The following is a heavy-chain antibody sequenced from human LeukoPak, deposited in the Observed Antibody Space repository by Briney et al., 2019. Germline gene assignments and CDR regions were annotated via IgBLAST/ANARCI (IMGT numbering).Heavy chain of an antibody. Sequence: SETLSLTCAVYGGSFSGYYWSWIRQPPGKGLEWIGEINHSGSTNYNPSLKTRVTISVDTSKNQFSLKLSSVTAADTAVYYCARELRITRYYGMDVWGQGTTVTVSS. CDR3: ARELRITRYYGMDV. D-gene: IGHD3-16*01. J-gene: IGHJ6*02. CDR2: INHSGST. CDR1: GGSFSGYY. V-gene: IGHV4-34*01.